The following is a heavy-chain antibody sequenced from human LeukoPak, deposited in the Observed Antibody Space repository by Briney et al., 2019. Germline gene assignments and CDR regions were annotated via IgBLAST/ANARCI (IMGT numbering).Heavy chain of an antibody. Sequence: GGSLRLSCAASGFTVSSNYMSWVCQAPGKGLEWVSSISGSGGSAYYADSVKGRFTISRDNSRNTVYLQMNSLRAEDTAVYYCAKEPVVPAAPFDIWGQGTMVTVSS. D-gene: IGHD2-2*01. CDR3: AKEPVVPAAPFDI. CDR2: ISGSGGSA. V-gene: IGHV3-23*01. J-gene: IGHJ3*02. CDR1: GFTVSSNY.